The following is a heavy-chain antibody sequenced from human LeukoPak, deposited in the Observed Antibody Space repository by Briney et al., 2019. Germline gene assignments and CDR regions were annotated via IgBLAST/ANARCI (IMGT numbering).Heavy chain of an antibody. V-gene: IGHV3-11*01. CDR1: GFRFSDYY. D-gene: IGHD3-10*01. CDR3: AKEGIRYGYWFDH. Sequence: PGGSLRLFCAATGFRFSDYYMSWIRQAPGKGLEWVAYISSTGNSIFYADSVKGRFTISRDHAKNSLSLQLNSLRAEDTAVYYCAKEGIRYGYWFDHWGQGTLVTVSS. J-gene: IGHJ5*02. CDR2: ISSTGNSI.